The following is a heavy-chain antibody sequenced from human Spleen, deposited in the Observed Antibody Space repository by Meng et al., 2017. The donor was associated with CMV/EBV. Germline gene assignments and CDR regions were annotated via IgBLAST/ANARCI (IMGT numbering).Heavy chain of an antibody. CDR2: TYYTSKWHN. CDR1: NSAV. V-gene: IGHV6-1*01. Sequence: NSAVWILIRQSPWRGVEWLGRTYYTSKWHNDYADSVKSRIAIKPDTSKNQFSLQLNSVTPEDTAVYYCARAPWGENCSTTSCYAFDYWGQGTLVTVSS. D-gene: IGHD2-2*01. J-gene: IGHJ4*02. CDR3: ARAPWGENCSTTSCYAFDY.